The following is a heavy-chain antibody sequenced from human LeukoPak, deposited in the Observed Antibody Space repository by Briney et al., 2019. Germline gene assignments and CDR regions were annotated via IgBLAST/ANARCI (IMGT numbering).Heavy chain of an antibody. CDR3: ASRGQLLSYYYGMDV. CDR1: GFTFSSYG. J-gene: IGHJ6*02. CDR2: ISYDGSNK. V-gene: IGHV3-30*03. Sequence: PGRSLRLSCAASGFTFSSYGMHWVRQAPGKGLEWVAVISYDGSNKYYADSVKGRFTISRDNSKNTLYLQMNSLRAEDTAVYYCASRGQLLSYYYGMDVWGQGTTVTVSS. D-gene: IGHD2-2*01.